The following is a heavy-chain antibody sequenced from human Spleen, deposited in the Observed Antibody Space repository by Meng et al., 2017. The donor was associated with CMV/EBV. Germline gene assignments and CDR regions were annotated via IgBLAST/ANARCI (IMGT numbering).Heavy chain of an antibody. V-gene: IGHV3-23*04. J-gene: IGHJ4*02. Sequence: EVRFVGSGGGLFTRGGSLRLSCAAFGFTFSSYAMSWVRQAPGKGLEWVSAISGSGGSTYYADSVKGRFTISRDNSKNTLYLQMNSLRAEDTAVYYCARSMIVVVIGTNYFDYWGQGTLVTVSS. CDR1: GFTFSSYA. CDR2: ISGSGGST. CDR3: ARSMIVVVIGTNYFDY. D-gene: IGHD3-22*01.